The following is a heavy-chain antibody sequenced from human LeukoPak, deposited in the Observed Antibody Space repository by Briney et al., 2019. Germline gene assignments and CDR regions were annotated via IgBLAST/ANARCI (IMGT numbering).Heavy chain of an antibody. V-gene: IGHV3-30-3*01. D-gene: IGHD2-21*02. CDR2: ISYDGTNK. CDR3: ARESPACGEDCYFDY. CDR1: GFTFRSYA. J-gene: IGHJ4*02. Sequence: GGSLRLSCAASGFTFRSYAMHWVRQAPGRGLEWVAGISYDGTNKYYADSVKGRFTISRDNSKNTLYLQMNSLRTDDTAVYYCARESPACGEDCYFDYWGQGTLVTVSS.